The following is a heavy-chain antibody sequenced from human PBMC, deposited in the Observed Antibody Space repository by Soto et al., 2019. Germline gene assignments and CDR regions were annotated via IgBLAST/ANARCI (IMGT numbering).Heavy chain of an antibody. CDR2: IWYDGSNK. V-gene: IGHV3-33*01. CDR1: GFTFSSYG. Sequence: GGSLRLSCAASGFTFSSYGMHWVRQAPGKGLEWVAVIWYDGSNKYYADSVKGRFTISRDNSKNTLYLQMNSLRAEDTAGDVGAREAVAIVFDYWGQGTLVTVSS. D-gene: IGHD2-21*01. J-gene: IGHJ4*02. CDR3: AREAVAIVFDY.